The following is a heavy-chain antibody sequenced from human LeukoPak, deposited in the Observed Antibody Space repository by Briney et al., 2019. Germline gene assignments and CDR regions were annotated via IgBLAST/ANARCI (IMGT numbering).Heavy chain of an antibody. D-gene: IGHD1-26*01. CDR1: GFTFSSYN. CDR3: AREELSY. Sequence: GGSLRLSCAASGFTFSSYNTNWVRQAPGKGLEWGSSISRGSDYIYYADSVKGRFTISRDNAKNSLYLQMNSLRAEDTAVYYCAREELSYWGQGTLVTVSS. V-gene: IGHV3-21*01. CDR2: ISRGSDYI. J-gene: IGHJ4*02.